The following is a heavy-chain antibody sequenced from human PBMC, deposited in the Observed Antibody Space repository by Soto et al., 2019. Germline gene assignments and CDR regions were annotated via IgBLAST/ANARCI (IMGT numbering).Heavy chain of an antibody. CDR3: ARDKDRQQLGGNYYYILDV. Sequence: QVQLEQSGAEVKKPGSSVKVSCKASGGTFSNSAISWVRQAPGQGLEWMGGIMPIFRTPDYAQKFQGRVTVTADESTSTAYMELSGLRSDYTAVYYCARDKDRQQLGGNYYYILDVWGQGTTVTVSS. V-gene: IGHV1-69*12. D-gene: IGHD3-3*02. CDR2: IMPIFRTP. CDR1: GGTFSNSA. J-gene: IGHJ6*02.